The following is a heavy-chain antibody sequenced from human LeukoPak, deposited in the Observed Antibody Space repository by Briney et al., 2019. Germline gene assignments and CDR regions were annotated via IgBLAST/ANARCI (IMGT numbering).Heavy chain of an antibody. V-gene: IGHV4-39*01. CDR1: GGSISSSSYY. Sequence: SETLSLTCTVSGGSISSSSYYWGWIRQPPGKGLEWIGSIYYSGSTYYNPSLKSRVTISVDTSKNQFSLKLSSVTAADTAVYYCARIVEWVVGYYYYYYMDVWGKGTTVTISS. D-gene: IGHD1-26*01. CDR2: IYYSGST. CDR3: ARIVEWVVGYYYYYYMDV. J-gene: IGHJ6*03.